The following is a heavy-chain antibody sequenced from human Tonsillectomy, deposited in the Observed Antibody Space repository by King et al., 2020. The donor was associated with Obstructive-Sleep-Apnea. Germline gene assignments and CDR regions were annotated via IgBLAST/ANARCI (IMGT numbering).Heavy chain of an antibody. CDR2: IYYSGST. J-gene: IGHJ4*02. V-gene: IGHV4-59*08. CDR3: ARLTYKGDFDY. Sequence: QLQESGPGLVKPSETLSLTCTVSGGSISSYYWSWIRQPPGKGLEWVGYIYYSGSTNYNPSRKSRVTISVDTSKNQFSLKLNSVTAADTAVYYCARLTYKGDFDYWGQGAHVTVSS. CDR1: GGSISSYY. D-gene: IGHD1-1*01.